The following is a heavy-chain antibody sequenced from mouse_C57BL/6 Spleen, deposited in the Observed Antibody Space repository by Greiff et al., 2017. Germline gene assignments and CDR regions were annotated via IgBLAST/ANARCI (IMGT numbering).Heavy chain of an antibody. J-gene: IGHJ1*03. Sequence: EVKLMESGPGLVKPSQSLSLTCSVTGYSITSGYYWNWIRQFPGNKLEWMGYISYDGSNNYNPSLKNRVSITRDTSKNQFFLKLNSVTTEDTATYYCARPHDGRSYDWYFDVWGTGTTVTVSS. CDR1: GYSITSGYY. CDR2: ISYDGSN. CDR3: ARPHDGRSYDWYFDV. D-gene: IGHD1-1*01. V-gene: IGHV3-6*01.